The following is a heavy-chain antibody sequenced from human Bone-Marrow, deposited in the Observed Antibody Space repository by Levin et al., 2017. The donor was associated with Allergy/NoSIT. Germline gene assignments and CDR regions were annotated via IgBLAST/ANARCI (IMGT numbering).Heavy chain of an antibody. CDR3: AKDYYCGGGVYYGGGVV. J-gene: IGHJ6*04. CDR2: ISDTGSGT. V-gene: IGHV3-23*01. Sequence: GESLKISCAASGFTFSSHAMTWVRQAPGKGLEWVSAISDTGSGTYFADSVKGRFTISRDNSKNTLFLQMNSLRAEDTAVYYWAKDYYCGGGVYYGGGVVWGKGTAVTVSS. CDR1: GFTFSSHA. D-gene: IGHD2-21*01.